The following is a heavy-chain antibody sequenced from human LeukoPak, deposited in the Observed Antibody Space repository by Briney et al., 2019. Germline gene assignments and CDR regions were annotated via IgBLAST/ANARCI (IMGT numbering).Heavy chain of an antibody. Sequence: NTSETLSLTCAVYGGSFSGYYWSWIRQPPGKGLEWIGEINHGGSTNYNPSLKSRVTISVDTSKNQFSLKLSSVTAADTAVYYCVRTAYDFWSGYYNWFDPWGQGTLVTVSS. CDR3: VRTAYDFWSGYYNWFDP. CDR1: GGSFSGYY. J-gene: IGHJ5*02. CDR2: INHGGST. D-gene: IGHD3-3*01. V-gene: IGHV4-34*01.